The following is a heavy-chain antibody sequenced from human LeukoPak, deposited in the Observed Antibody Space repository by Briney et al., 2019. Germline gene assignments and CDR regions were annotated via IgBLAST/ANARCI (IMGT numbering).Heavy chain of an antibody. CDR3: ARRRMALAVAGPFDY. CDR2: IYYSGST. J-gene: IGHJ4*02. V-gene: IGHV4-59*01. CDR1: GGSISNYY. Sequence: SETLSLTCTVSGGSISNYYWSWIRQPPGKGLEWIGYIYYSGSTNYNPSLKSRVTISVDTSKNQVSLKLSSVTAADTAVYYCARRRMALAVAGPFDYWGQGTLVTVSS. D-gene: IGHD6-19*01.